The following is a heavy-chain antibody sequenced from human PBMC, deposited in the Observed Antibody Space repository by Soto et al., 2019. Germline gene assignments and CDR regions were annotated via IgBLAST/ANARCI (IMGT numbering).Heavy chain of an antibody. Sequence: SETLSLTCTVSGGSISSYYWSWIRQPPGKGLEWIGYIYYSGSTNYNPSLKSRVTISVDTSKNQVSLRLSSVTAADTAVYYCARQKRTVGGRGVIPIAGVTGAFDIWGQGTMVTVSS. J-gene: IGHJ3*02. CDR3: ARQKRTVGGRGVIPIAGVTGAFDI. CDR1: GGSISSYY. CDR2: IYYSGST. D-gene: IGHD3-10*01. V-gene: IGHV4-59*08.